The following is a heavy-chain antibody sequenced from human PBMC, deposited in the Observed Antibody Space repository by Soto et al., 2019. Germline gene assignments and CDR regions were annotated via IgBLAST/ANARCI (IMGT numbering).Heavy chain of an antibody. D-gene: IGHD1-26*01. Sequence: VSLRLSCAASGFTFSSAAVSWLRQAPGKGPEWVSTLSGSGATTYYADSVKGRFTISRDNSKNTLYLQMNSLRAEDTALYYCAKTRESGIYFYFDSWGQGALVTVSS. CDR1: GFTFSSAA. J-gene: IGHJ4*02. CDR3: AKTRESGIYFYFDS. V-gene: IGHV3-23*01. CDR2: LSGSGATT.